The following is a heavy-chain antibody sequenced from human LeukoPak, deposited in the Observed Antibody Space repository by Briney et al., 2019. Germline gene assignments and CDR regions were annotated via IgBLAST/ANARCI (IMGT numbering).Heavy chain of an antibody. Sequence: ASVKVSCKASGYTFTSYGISWVRQAPGQGLEWMGWISAYNGNTNYAQKLQGRVTMTTDTSTSTAYMELRSLRSDDTAVYYCARTLETGVFKDIVVVPAAIGNYYYMDVWGKGTTVTVSS. CDR2: ISAYNGNT. J-gene: IGHJ6*03. D-gene: IGHD2-2*02. V-gene: IGHV1-18*01. CDR3: ARTLETGVFKDIVVVPAAIGNYYYMDV. CDR1: GYTFTSYG.